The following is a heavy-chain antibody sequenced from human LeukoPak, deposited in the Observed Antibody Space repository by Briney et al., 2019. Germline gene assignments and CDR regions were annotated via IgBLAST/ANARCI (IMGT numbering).Heavy chain of an antibody. CDR2: IYPGDSDT. V-gene: IGHV5-51*01. Sequence: GESLKISCKGSGYTFTSYWIVWVRQMPGKCLEWMGIIYPGDSDTRYSPSFQGQVTISADKSISTAYLQWSSLKASDTAMYYCARSSGFSSSWYGMDVWGQGTSVTVSS. CDR3: ARSSGFSSSWYGMDV. CDR1: GYTFTSYW. D-gene: IGHD6-13*01. J-gene: IGHJ6*02.